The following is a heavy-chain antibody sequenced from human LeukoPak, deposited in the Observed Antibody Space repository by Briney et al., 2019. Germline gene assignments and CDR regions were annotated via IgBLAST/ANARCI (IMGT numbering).Heavy chain of an antibody. J-gene: IGHJ4*02. Sequence: SETLSLTCTVSGGSISSGSYYWGWIRQPPGKGLEWIGSIYYSGSTYYNPSLKSRVTISVDTSKNQFSLKLSSVTAADTAVYYCARATRYFDWSALIDYWGQGTLVTVSS. CDR1: GGSISSGSYY. V-gene: IGHV4-39*07. D-gene: IGHD3-9*01. CDR3: ARATRYFDWSALIDY. CDR2: IYYSGST.